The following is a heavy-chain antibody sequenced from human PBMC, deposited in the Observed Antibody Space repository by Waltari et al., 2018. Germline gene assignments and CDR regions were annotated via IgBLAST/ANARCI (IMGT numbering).Heavy chain of an antibody. J-gene: IGHJ1*01. D-gene: IGHD2-8*01. CDR1: GFMFSAFG. Sequence: QEQLVESGGGVVQPGRSLSLSCAASGFMFSAFGMDWVRQAPGKGLEWVAAIWFDGSNKYFADSVKGRFTISRDNSKNTLYLHLSSLRVDDTALYYCVKEGNGAAGAEYFQNWGQGTLVTVS. CDR2: IWFDGSNK. V-gene: IGHV3-33*06. CDR3: VKEGNGAAGAEYFQN.